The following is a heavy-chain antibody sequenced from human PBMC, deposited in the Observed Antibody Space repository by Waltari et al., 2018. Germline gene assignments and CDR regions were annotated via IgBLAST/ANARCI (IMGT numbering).Heavy chain of an antibody. CDR3: ATSGAYDFWSGYYIGDAFDI. J-gene: IGHJ3*02. CDR2: VDPEDGET. V-gene: IGHV1-69-2*01. Sequence: EVQLVQSGAEVKKPGATVKISCKASGYTFTDYYMHWVQQAPGKGLEWMGRVDPEDGETIYAEKFQGRGTINADTSTDTAYMELSSLRSEDTAVYYCATSGAYDFWSGYYIGDAFDIWGQGTMVTVSS. CDR1: GYTFTDYY. D-gene: IGHD3-3*01.